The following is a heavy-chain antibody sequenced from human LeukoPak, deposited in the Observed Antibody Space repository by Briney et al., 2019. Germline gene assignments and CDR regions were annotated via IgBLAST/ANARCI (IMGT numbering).Heavy chain of an antibody. V-gene: IGHV3-23*01. Sequence: GGSLRLSCAASGFTFSSFPVTWVRQAPGKGLEWVSAISASGGSTNYADSVKGRFTISRDNSKNTLYLQMNSLRAEDTAVYYCAKDRGYWGQGTLVTVSS. CDR3: AKDRGY. CDR1: GFTFSSFP. CDR2: ISASGGST. J-gene: IGHJ4*02.